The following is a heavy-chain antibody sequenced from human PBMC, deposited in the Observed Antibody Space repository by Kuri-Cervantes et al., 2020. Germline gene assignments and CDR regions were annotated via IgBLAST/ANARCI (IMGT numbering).Heavy chain of an antibody. Sequence: SETLSLTCTVSGGSISSYYWSWIRQPPGKGLEWIGYIYYSGSTNYNPSLKSRVTISVDTSKNQFSLKLSSVTAADTAVYYCALEGGDSDALDIWGQGTMVTVSS. CDR3: ALEGGDSDALDI. V-gene: IGHV4-59*12. D-gene: IGHD4-17*01. CDR2: IYYSGST. CDR1: GGSISSYY. J-gene: IGHJ3*02.